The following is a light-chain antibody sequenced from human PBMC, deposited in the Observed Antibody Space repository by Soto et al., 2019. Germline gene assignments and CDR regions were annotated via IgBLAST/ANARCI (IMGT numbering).Light chain of an antibody. Sequence: QSVLTQPRSVSGSPGQSVTISCTGTSSDVGDYNYVSWYQQYPGKAPKLVIYDVSKRPSGVPDRFSGSKSGNTASLTISGLQAEDKADYYCCSFAGSYTFWVFGGGTKVTVL. CDR2: DVS. CDR3: CSFAGSYTFWV. J-gene: IGLJ3*02. V-gene: IGLV2-11*01. CDR1: SSDVGDYNY.